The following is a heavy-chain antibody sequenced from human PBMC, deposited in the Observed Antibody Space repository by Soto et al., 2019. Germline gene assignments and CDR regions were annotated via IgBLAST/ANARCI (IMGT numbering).Heavy chain of an antibody. D-gene: IGHD2-8*01. Sequence: QVQLVQSGAEVKKPGSSVKVSCKASGGTFSSYTISWVRQAPGQGLEWMGRIIPILGIANYAQKFQGRVTITADKSTSTAYMELSSLRSEDTAVYYCARVEGYCTNGVCDWFDPWGQGTLDTVSS. CDR1: GGTFSSYT. CDR2: IIPILGIA. V-gene: IGHV1-69*02. CDR3: ARVEGYCTNGVCDWFDP. J-gene: IGHJ5*02.